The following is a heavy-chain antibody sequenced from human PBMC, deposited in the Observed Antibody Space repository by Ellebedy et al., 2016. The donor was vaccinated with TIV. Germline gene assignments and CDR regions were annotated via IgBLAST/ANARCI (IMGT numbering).Heavy chain of an antibody. D-gene: IGHD5-12*01. Sequence: GESLKISXAASGFTFSSYAMHWVRQAPGKGLEWVAVISYDGSNKYYADSVKGRFTISRDNSKNTLYLQMNSLRAEDTAVYYCARALEDIVARGYFDYWGQGTLVAVSS. CDR1: GFTFSSYA. V-gene: IGHV3-30-3*01. CDR2: ISYDGSNK. CDR3: ARALEDIVARGYFDY. J-gene: IGHJ4*02.